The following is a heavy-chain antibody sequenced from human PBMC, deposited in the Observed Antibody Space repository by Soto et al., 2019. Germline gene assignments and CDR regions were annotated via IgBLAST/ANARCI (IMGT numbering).Heavy chain of an antibody. V-gene: IGHV4-31*03. CDR3: ASAGPTVKRWFGP. CDR2: IYYSGST. CDR1: GGSISSGGYY. Sequence: QVQLQESGPGLVKPSQTLSLTCTVSGGSISSGGYYWGWIRQHPGKGLEGNGYIYYSGSTYYNPSLKRRVTKSVETSKQQFSVKLSSVTAADAAVYLLASAGPTVKRWFGPWGQGTLGPGSS. D-gene: IGHD4-17*01. J-gene: IGHJ5*02.